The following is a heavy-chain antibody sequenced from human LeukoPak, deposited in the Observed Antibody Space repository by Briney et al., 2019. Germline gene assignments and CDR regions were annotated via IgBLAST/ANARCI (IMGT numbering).Heavy chain of an antibody. D-gene: IGHD6-19*01. CDR1: GFTFSSYG. Sequence: PGGSLRLSCAASGFTFSSYGMHWVRQAPGKGLEWVAVISYDGSNKYYADSVKGRFTISRNNSKNTLYLQMNSLRAEDTAVYYCAKDYSSGWYGGYYFDYWGQGTLVTVSS. J-gene: IGHJ4*02. CDR3: AKDYSSGWYGGYYFDY. V-gene: IGHV3-30*18. CDR2: ISYDGSNK.